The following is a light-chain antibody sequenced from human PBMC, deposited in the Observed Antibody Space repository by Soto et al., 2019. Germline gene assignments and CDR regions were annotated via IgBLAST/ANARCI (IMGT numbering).Light chain of an antibody. CDR2: GAS. CDR3: QKYGSSPVT. Sequence: EIVLTQSPGTLSLSPGERDTLSCRASQSVSSSYLAWYQRKPGQAPRLLIYGASSRATGIPDRFSGSGSGTDFTLSISRLDPEDFAVYYCQKYGSSPVTFGQGTKV. V-gene: IGKV3-20*01. CDR1: QSVSSSY. J-gene: IGKJ1*01.